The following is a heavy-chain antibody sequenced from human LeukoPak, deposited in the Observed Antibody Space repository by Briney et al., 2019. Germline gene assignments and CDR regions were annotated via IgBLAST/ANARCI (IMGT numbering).Heavy chain of an antibody. CDR1: DLTFRGGW. V-gene: IGHV3-7*01. CDR2: IDEDGRDK. D-gene: IGHD4-11*01. Sequence: ETLSLTCIVSDLTFRGGWMGGVGRRRGMGKEWVANIDEDGRDKYYVDSVKGRFTISRDNAKSSLYLQMNSLRVEDTAVYFCARDISKRRGYDYSSGCWGQGTLVTVSS. J-gene: IGHJ4*02. CDR3: ARDISKRRGYDYSSGC.